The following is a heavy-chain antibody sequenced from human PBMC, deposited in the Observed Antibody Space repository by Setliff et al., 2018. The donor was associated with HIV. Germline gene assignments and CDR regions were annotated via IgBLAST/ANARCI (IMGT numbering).Heavy chain of an antibody. CDR3: ARGGTGYNFWSGYYSDHYYGMDV. CDR1: GGSITRTPYY. CDR2: INHSGSI. V-gene: IGHV4-39*07. Sequence: PSETLSLTCTVSGGSITRTPYYWGWIRQPPGKGLEWIGEINHSGSINYNPSLKSRVTISVDTSKNQFSLKLSSVTAADTAVYYCARGGTGYNFWSGYYSDHYYGMDVWGQGTTVTVSS. J-gene: IGHJ6*02. D-gene: IGHD3-3*01.